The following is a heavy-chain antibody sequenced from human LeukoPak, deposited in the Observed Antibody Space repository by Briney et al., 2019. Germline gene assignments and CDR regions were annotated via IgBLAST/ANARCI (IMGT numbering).Heavy chain of an antibody. D-gene: IGHD3-10*01. Sequence: PGGSLRLSCAASGFTFGSYGMHWVRQAPGKGLDWVAFVRYDGNNPYYSASVKGRFTISRDNSKNTLYLQMNSLRAEDTAVYYCATGSGSPDYFDYWGQGTLVTVSS. CDR3: ATGSGSPDYFDY. CDR1: GFTFGSYG. J-gene: IGHJ4*02. V-gene: IGHV3-30*02. CDR2: VRYDGNNP.